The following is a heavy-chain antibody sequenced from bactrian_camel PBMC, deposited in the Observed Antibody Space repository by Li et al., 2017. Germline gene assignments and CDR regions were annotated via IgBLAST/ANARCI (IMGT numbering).Heavy chain of an antibody. CDR1: GAARSIEC. CDR3: AAGRVRGGYCYRLLLADAYGR. D-gene: IGHD2*01. J-gene: IGHJ4*01. CDR2: IGGDGTI. V-gene: IGHV3S55*01. Sequence: HVQLVESGGGSAQAGGSLRLSCAASGAARSIECMGWFRQAPGKVREGVAGIGGDGTIEYADSVKGRFIVSRDSDKNTLYLQMNGAKPEDTATYYCAAGRVRGGYCYRLLLADAYGRWGQGTQVTVS.